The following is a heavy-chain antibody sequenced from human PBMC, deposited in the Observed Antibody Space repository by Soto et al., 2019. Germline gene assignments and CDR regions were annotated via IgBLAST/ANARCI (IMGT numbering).Heavy chain of an antibody. V-gene: IGHV1-18*01. J-gene: IGHJ6*02. CDR2: ISACNGNT. CDR1: GYTFTSYG. CDR3: AREESVRDYYYYYGMDV. Sequence: ASVKVSCKASGYTFTSYGISWVRQAPGQGLEWMGWISACNGNTNYAQKLQGRVTMTTDTSTSTAYMELRSLRSDDTAVYYCAREESVRDYYYYYGMDVWGQGTTVTVSS.